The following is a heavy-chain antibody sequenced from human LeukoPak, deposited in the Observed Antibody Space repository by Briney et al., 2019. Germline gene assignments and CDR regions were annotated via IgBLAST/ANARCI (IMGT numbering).Heavy chain of an antibody. D-gene: IGHD3-10*01. CDR1: GFTFRNYG. V-gene: IGHV3-30*03. CDR2: ILYDGSNQ. J-gene: IGHJ4*02. CDR3: ASLRQGSGTYYIDY. Sequence: PGGSLRLSCAASGFTFRNYGMHWVRQAPGTGLEWVALILYDGSNQYYADSVKGRFTISRDNAKNTLYLQMYSLRAEDTAVYNCASLRQGSGTYYIDYWGQGTLVTVSS.